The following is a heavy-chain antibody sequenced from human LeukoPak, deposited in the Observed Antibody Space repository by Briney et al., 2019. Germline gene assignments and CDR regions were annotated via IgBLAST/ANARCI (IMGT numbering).Heavy chain of an antibody. CDR3: ARPSATFGGVIGLNWFDP. J-gene: IGHJ5*02. D-gene: IGHD3-16*02. Sequence: ASVKVSCKASGYTFTSYDINWVRQATGQGLEWMGWMNPNSGNTGYAQKFQGRVTITRNTSISTAYMELSSLRSEDTAVYYCARPSATFGGVIGLNWFDPWGQGTLVTVSS. CDR2: MNPNSGNT. CDR1: GYTFTSYD. V-gene: IGHV1-8*03.